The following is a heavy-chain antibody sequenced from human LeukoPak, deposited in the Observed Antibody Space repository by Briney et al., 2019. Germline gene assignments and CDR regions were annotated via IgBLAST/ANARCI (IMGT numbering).Heavy chain of an antibody. CDR3: ARYYYGSGSYYNCFDY. CDR2: ISAYNGNT. CDR1: GYTFTSYD. J-gene: IGHJ4*02. V-gene: IGHV1-18*01. D-gene: IGHD3-10*01. Sequence: ASVKVSCKASGYTFTSYDISRVRQAPGQGLEWMGWISAYNGNTNYAQKLQGRVTITTDTSTSTAYMELRSLRSDDTAVYYCARYYYGSGSYYNCFDYWGQGTLVTVSS.